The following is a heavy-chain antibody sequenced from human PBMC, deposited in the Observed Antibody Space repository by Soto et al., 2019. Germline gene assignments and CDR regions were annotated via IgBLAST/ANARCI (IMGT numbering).Heavy chain of an antibody. V-gene: IGHV1-69*02. CDR1: GGTFSSYT. J-gene: IGHJ2*01. CDR2: IIPILGIA. Sequence: QVQLVQSGAEVKKPGSSVKVSCKASGGTFSSYTISWVRQAPGQGLEWMGRIIPILGIANYAQKFQGRVTITEDKSTSTAYMELSSLRSEDTAVYYCARTETTVGYWYFDLWGRGTLVTVSS. CDR3: ARTETTVGYWYFDL. D-gene: IGHD4-17*01.